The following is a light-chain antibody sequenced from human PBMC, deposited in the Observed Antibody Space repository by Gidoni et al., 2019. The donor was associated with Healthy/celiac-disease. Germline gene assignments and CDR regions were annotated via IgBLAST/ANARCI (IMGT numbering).Light chain of an antibody. CDR3: QKYNIAPWT. Sequence: DIQKNQSPSSLSASVGDRVTITCWASQGISNYLAWYQQKPGKVPKLLIYASSTLQSGVPSRFSGSGSGTDFTLTISSLQPEDVATYYCQKYNIAPWTFGQGTKLEIK. CDR1: QGISNY. J-gene: IGKJ1*01. V-gene: IGKV1-27*01. CDR2: ASS.